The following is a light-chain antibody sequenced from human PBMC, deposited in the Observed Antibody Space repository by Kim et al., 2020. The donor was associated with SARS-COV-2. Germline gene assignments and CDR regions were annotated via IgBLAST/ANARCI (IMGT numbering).Light chain of an antibody. J-gene: IGLJ2*01. V-gene: IGLV3-1*01. Sequence: SYELTQPPSVSVSPGQTASISCSGDKLGDKYACWYQQKPGRSPVLVIYQDTKRPSGIPERFSGSNSGNTATLTISETQVMDEADYYCQAWDSSTWVFGAGTKLTVL. CDR2: QDT. CDR1: KLGDKY. CDR3: QAWDSSTWV.